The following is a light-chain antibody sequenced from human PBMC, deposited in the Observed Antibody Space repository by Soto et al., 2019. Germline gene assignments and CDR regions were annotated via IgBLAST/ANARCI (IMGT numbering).Light chain of an antibody. CDR2: EVT. CDR3: TSYSSSSPVL. CDR1: GNDVGAYNY. Sequence: QSALTQPRSVSGSPGQSVTISCTGTGNDVGAYNYVSWYQQHPDKAPKLLIFEVTNRPSGVSGRFSGSKSGVTASLSISGLQPEDEADYYCTSYSSSSPVLFGGGTKLTVL. J-gene: IGLJ2*01. V-gene: IGLV2-11*01.